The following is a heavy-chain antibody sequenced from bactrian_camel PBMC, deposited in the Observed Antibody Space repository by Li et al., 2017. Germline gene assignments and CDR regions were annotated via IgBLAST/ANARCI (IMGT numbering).Heavy chain of an antibody. CDR1: GFTFNSYD. CDR2: INSGSTFT. CDR3: TTSALYNPRD. J-gene: IGHJ4*01. V-gene: IGHV3S40*01. Sequence: DVQLVESGGDLVQPGGSLRLSCAASGFTFNSYDMSWVRQAPGKGLEWVSTINSGSTFTAYADSVKGRFTISRDNAKTTLYLQMNSLKPEDTAMYYCTTSALYNPRDWGQGTQVTVS. D-gene: IGHD1*01.